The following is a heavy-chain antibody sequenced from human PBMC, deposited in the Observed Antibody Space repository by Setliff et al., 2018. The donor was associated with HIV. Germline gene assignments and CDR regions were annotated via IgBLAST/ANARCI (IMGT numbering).Heavy chain of an antibody. Sequence: GGSLRLSCAASGFTFSNYSMNWVRQAPGKGLEWVSCISSSTRCIYYADSVKGRFTISRDNAKNSLYLQMSSLRADDTAVYYCAREMAATAHPDDPYFQHWGQGTLVTVSS. J-gene: IGHJ1*01. CDR2: ISSSTRCI. D-gene: IGHD6-13*01. CDR1: GFTFSNYS. CDR3: AREMAATAHPDDPYFQH. V-gene: IGHV3-21*01.